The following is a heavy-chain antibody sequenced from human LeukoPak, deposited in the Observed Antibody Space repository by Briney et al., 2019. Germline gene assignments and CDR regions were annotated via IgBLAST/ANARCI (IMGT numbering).Heavy chain of an antibody. V-gene: IGHV3-7*01. Sequence: SGGSLRLSCAVSGLTFINSWMSWVRQARGKGLEWVANIHPNGGTKNYVDSVRGRFTISRDNAANSLYLQMNSLRVEDTAVYYCASTFPHCSGINCALGAQGILVTVAS. D-gene: IGHD2-15*01. J-gene: IGHJ4*02. CDR3: ASTFPHCSGINCAL. CDR2: IHPNGGTK. CDR1: GLTFINSW.